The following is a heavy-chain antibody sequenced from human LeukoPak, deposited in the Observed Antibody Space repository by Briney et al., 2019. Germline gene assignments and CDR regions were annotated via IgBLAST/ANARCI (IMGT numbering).Heavy chain of an antibody. J-gene: IGHJ5*02. D-gene: IGHD6-13*01. V-gene: IGHV4-30-2*01. CDR3: ARARGGIAAADIEFDP. CDR2: IYHSGST. Sequence: SETLSLTCTVSGGSISSGGYYWSWIRQPPGKGLEWIGYIYHSGSTYYNPSLKSRVTISVDRSKNQFSLKLSSVTAADTAVYYCARARGGIAAADIEFDPWGQGTLVTVSS. CDR1: GGSISSGGYY.